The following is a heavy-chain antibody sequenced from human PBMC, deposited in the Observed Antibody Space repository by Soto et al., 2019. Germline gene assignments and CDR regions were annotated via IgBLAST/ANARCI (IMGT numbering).Heavy chain of an antibody. D-gene: IGHD3-3*01. CDR3: AIVQKYDFWSGSYYYYGMDV. V-gene: IGHV1-69*13. CDR2: IIPIFGTA. J-gene: IGHJ6*02. Sequence: SVTVSCQASGGTFSSYAISWVRQAPGQGVEWMGGIIPIFGTANYAQKFQGRVTITADESTSTAYMELSRLRSEDTAVYYCAIVQKYDFWSGSYYYYGMDVWGQGTTVTVSS. CDR1: GGTFSSYA.